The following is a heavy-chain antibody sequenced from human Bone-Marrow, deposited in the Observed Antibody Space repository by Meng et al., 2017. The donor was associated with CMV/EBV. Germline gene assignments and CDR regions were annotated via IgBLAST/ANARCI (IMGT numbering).Heavy chain of an antibody. CDR2: ISDDGSNK. Sequence: GGSRRPSCVASGFTFSRYVMDWVRQAPGKGLEWVAVISDDGSNKYYADSVKGRFTITRDKSKNTLYLQMNSLRAEDTAAYICARETGLYYYGMDVWGQGTTVTVSS. J-gene: IGHJ6*02. CDR1: GFTFSRYV. V-gene: IGHV3-30*04. CDR3: ARETGLYYYGMDV.